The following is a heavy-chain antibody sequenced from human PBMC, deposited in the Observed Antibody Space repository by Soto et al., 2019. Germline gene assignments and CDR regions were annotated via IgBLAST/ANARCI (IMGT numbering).Heavy chain of an antibody. D-gene: IGHD3-10*01. CDR2: IYYSGST. CDR1: GGSISSSSYY. CDR3: ARPRYYGSGLFAY. V-gene: IGHV4-39*01. Sequence: QLRLQESGPGLVKPSETLSLTCTVSGGSISSSSYYWGWIRQPPGKGLEWIGSIYYSGSTYYNPSLKSRVTISVDTSKNQFSLKLSSVTAADTAVYYCARPRYYGSGLFAYWGQGTLVTVSS. J-gene: IGHJ4*02.